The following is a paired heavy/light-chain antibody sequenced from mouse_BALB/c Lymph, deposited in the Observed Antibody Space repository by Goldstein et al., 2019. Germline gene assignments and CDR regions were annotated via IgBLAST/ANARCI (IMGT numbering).Heavy chain of an antibody. CDR2: ISDGGSYT. V-gene: IGHV5-4*02. J-gene: IGHJ2*01. CDR1: GFTFSDYY. Sequence: EVQLVESGGGLVKPGGSLKLSCAASGFTFSDYYMYWVRQTPEKRLEWVATISDGGSYTYYPDSVKGRFTISRDNAKNNLYLQMSSLKSEDTAMYYCAREGGTGDYWGQGTTLTVSS. CDR3: AREGGTGDY. D-gene: IGHD4-1*01.
Light chain of an antibody. V-gene: IGKV1-135*01. CDR2: LVS. CDR3: WQGTHFPHT. J-gene: IGKJ2*01. CDR1: QSLLDSDGKTY. Sequence: DVVMTQTPLTLSVTIGQPASISCKSSQSLLDSDGKTYLNWLLQRPGQSPKRLIYLVSKLDSGVPDRFTGSGSGTDFTLKISRVEAEDLGVYYCWQGTHFPHTFGGGTKLEIK.